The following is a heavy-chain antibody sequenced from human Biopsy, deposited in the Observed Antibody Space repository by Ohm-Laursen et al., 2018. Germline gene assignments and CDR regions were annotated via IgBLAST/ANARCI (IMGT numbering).Heavy chain of an antibody. Sequence: TLSLTCTVSGASITSYYWSWIRQPAGKGLEWIGHTYKGGNTNHNPPLKGRVSMSVDTSKNQLSLTLRSVTAADTAVYYCARDLPSSYYYAMDVWGQGTTVTVSS. J-gene: IGHJ6*02. V-gene: IGHV4-4*07. CDR3: ARDLPSSYYYAMDV. CDR1: GASITSYY. CDR2: TYKGGNT.